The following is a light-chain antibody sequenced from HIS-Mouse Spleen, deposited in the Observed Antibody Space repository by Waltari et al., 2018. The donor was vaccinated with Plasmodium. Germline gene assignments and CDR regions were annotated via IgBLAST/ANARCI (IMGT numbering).Light chain of an antibody. CDR2: GAS. J-gene: IGKJ3*01. Sequence: EIVMTQSPATLSVSPGARATLSCRASQSVSSNLAWYQQKPGQAPRLLIYGASTRATGIPARFSGSGSGTEFTLTISSLQSEDFAVYYCQQYNKWSFTFGPGTKVDIK. V-gene: IGKV3-15*01. CDR1: QSVSSN. CDR3: QQYNKWSFT.